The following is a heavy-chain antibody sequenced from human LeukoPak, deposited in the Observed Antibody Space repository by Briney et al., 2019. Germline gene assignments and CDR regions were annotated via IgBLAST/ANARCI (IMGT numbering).Heavy chain of an antibody. D-gene: IGHD1-26*01. CDR2: IIPIFGTA. Sequence: SVKVSCKASGGTFSSYAISWVRQAPGQGLEWMGGIIPIFGTANYAQKFQGRVTITADESTSTAYMELSSLRSEDTAVYYCARPGSYSYYFDYWGQGTLVTVSS. CDR3: ARPGSYSYYFDY. V-gene: IGHV1-69*01. J-gene: IGHJ4*02. CDR1: GGTFSSYA.